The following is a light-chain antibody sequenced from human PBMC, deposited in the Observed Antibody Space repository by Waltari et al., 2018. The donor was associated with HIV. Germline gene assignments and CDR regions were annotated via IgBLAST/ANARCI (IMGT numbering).Light chain of an antibody. CDR3: QQYNNWPRT. CDR2: GAF. V-gene: IGKV3-15*01. J-gene: IGKJ2*01. Sequence: EIVMTQSPATLSVSPGERATLSCRASQSVSSNVAWYQQTPGQAPRLLIYGAFTRATGIPARFSGSGSGTEFTLTISSLRSEDFVVYYCQQYNNWPRTFGQGTKLQIK. CDR1: QSVSSN.